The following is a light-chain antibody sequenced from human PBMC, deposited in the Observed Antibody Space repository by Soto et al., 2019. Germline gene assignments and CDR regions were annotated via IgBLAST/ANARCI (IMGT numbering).Light chain of an antibody. J-gene: IGKJ4*01. CDR3: QQRSNWPPLT. CDR2: DAF. CDR1: QSVSSY. V-gene: IGKV3-11*01. Sequence: EIVLTQSPATLSLSPGERATLSCRASQSVSSYLAWYQQKPGQAPRLLIYDAFNRATGIPARFSGSGSGTDVTLTISSLEPENSAVYYCQQRSNWPPLTFGGGTKVEIK.